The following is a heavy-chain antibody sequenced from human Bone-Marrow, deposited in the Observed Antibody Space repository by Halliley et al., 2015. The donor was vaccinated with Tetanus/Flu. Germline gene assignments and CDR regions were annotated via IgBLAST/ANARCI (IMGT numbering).Heavy chain of an antibody. CDR2: TYYRAKWYK. CDR3: ARDRSPEYSSSYFDY. J-gene: IGHJ4*02. D-gene: IGHD6-6*01. V-gene: IGHV6-1*01. Sequence: RTYYRAKWYKDYAVSLKSRIPITPDTSKNQFSLQLNSVTPEDTAVYYCARDRSPEYSSSYFDYWGQGSLVTVSS.